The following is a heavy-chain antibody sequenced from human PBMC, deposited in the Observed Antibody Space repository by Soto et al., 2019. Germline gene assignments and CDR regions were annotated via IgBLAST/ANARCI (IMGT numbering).Heavy chain of an antibody. D-gene: IGHD3-22*01. CDR2: IYYLGNT. CDR3: AGLYPYESSGYHLNY. Sequence: SETLSLTCTVSGGSISSGPSYWGGIRQPPGQGLEWVGSIYYLGNTYYTPSLRSRVVISVDKSKNQFSLKLSSVTAADTAVYYCAGLYPYESSGYHLNYWGQGTQVTVS. J-gene: IGHJ4*02. CDR1: GGSISSGPSY. V-gene: IGHV4-39*01.